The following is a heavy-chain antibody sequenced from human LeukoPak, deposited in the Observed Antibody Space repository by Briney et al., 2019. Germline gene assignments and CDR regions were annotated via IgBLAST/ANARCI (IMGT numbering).Heavy chain of an antibody. CDR1: GFTFSSYG. Sequence: GRSLRLSCAASGFTFSSYGMHWVRQAPGKGLEWVAVIWYDGSNKYYADSVKGRFTISRDNSKNTLYLQMNSLRAEDTAVYYCAKEQVSGFLDYWGQGTLVTVSS. V-gene: IGHV3-33*06. D-gene: IGHD1-26*01. CDR3: AKEQVSGFLDY. J-gene: IGHJ4*02. CDR2: IWYDGSNK.